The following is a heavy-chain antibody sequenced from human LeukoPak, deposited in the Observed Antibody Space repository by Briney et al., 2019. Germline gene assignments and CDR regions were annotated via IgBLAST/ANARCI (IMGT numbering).Heavy chain of an antibody. V-gene: IGHV1-8*03. J-gene: IGHJ4*02. CDR3: AKVGIPVAGTGTDYFDY. CDR1: GYTFTSYA. Sequence: ASVKVSCKASGYTFTSYAMNWVRQAPGQGLEWMGWMNPNSGNTGYAQKFQGRVTITRNTSISTAYMELSSLRSEDTAVYYCAKVGIPVAGTGTDYFDYWGQGTLVTVSS. CDR2: MNPNSGNT. D-gene: IGHD6-19*01.